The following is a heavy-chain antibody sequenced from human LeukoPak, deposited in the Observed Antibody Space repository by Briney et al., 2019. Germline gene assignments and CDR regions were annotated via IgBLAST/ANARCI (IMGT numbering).Heavy chain of an antibody. Sequence: ASVKVSCKASGYTFTGYYMHWVRQAPGQGLEWMGWINPNSGGTNYAQKFQGRVTMTRDTSISTAYMELSRLRSGDTAVYYCARARGGSIAAKDYWGQGTLVTVSS. V-gene: IGHV1-2*02. J-gene: IGHJ4*02. CDR2: INPNSGGT. CDR3: ARARGGSIAAKDY. CDR1: GYTFTGYY. D-gene: IGHD6-13*01.